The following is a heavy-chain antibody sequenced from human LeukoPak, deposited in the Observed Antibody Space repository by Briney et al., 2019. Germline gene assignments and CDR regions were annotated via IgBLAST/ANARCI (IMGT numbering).Heavy chain of an antibody. CDR1: GLTFSTYS. D-gene: IGHD4-11*01. Sequence: GGSLSPSCAPSGLTFSTYSMNWVRHAPGKGLEWVSSISSITSYIYYANSVKGRLTISRDTAKNSLYPQIHSLRAEDTAGYYCARDLYNNSHAFDIWGQGTMVTVSS. J-gene: IGHJ3*02. CDR3: ARDLYNNSHAFDI. CDR2: ISSITSYI. V-gene: IGHV3-21*01.